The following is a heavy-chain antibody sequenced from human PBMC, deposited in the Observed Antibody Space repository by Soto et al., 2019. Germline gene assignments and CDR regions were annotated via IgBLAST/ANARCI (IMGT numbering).Heavy chain of an antibody. CDR3: ARTTYYYDSSGYYPSVTPTRYFDL. J-gene: IGHJ2*01. V-gene: IGHV4-4*07. D-gene: IGHD3-22*01. CDR2: IYTSGST. Sequence: QVQLQESGPGLVKPSETLSLTCTVSGGSISSYYWSWIRQPAGKGLEWIGRIYTSGSTNYNPSLKSRVTMSVDTSKNQFSLKLSSVTAADTAVYYCARTTYYYDSSGYYPSVTPTRYFDLWGRGTLVTVSS. CDR1: GGSISSYY.